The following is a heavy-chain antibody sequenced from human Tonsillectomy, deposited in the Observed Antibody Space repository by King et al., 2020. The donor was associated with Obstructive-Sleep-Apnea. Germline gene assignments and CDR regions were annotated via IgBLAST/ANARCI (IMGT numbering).Heavy chain of an antibody. D-gene: IGHD1-26*01. J-gene: IGHJ4*02. CDR2: IFYDGSNK. Sequence: VQLVESGGGVVQPGRSLRLSCAASGFTFSNYGMHWVRQAPGKGLEWGAVIFYDGSNKYYADSVKGRFTISRDNSKNTLHLQMNSLRGEDTAVYYCAKDRDIVGPRPALGMTDYWGQGTLVTVSA. V-gene: IGHV3-30*18. CDR1: GFTFSNYG. CDR3: AKDRDIVGPRPALGMTDY.